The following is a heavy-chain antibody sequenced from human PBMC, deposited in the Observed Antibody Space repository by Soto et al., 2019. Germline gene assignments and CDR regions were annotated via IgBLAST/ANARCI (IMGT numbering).Heavy chain of an antibody. J-gene: IGHJ6*02. Sequence: SETLSLTCAVYGGSFSGYYWSWIRQPPGKGLEWIGEINHSGSTNYNPSLKSRVTISVDTSKNQFSLKLSSVTAADTAVYYCARGRIEASPSYYYGTDVWGQGTTATVSS. CDR1: GGSFSGYY. D-gene: IGHD6-6*01. CDR2: INHSGST. CDR3: ARGRIEASPSYYYGTDV. V-gene: IGHV4-34*01.